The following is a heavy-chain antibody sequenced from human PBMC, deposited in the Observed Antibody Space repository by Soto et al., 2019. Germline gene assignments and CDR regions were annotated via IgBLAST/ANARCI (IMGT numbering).Heavy chain of an antibody. CDR3: ARQKGGYDYDS. V-gene: IGHV5-51*01. CDR1: AYSFTTYW. D-gene: IGHD5-12*01. CDR2: IYPGDSDI. Sequence: PWESLKISCKGSAYSFTTYWIGWVGQMPGKGLEWMGIIYPGDSDIKYSPSFQGQVTISVDRSISTAYLQWSSLKASDTAIYFCARQKGGYDYDSWGQGTLVTVYS. J-gene: IGHJ5*01.